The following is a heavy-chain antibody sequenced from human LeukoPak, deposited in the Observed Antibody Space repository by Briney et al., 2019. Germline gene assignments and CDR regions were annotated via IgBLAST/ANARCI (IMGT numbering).Heavy chain of an antibody. J-gene: IGHJ4*02. CDR3: ARDLETAGPPSPFDY. V-gene: IGHV3-7*01. D-gene: IGHD2-21*02. Sequence: GGSLRLSCAAYGFTFSSYWMSWVSQAQGKGLEWVANIKQDGSEKYYVDSVKGRFTISRDNAKNSLYLQMNSLRAEDTAVYYCARDLETAGPPSPFDYWGQGTLVTVSS. CDR1: GFTFSSYW. CDR2: IKQDGSEK.